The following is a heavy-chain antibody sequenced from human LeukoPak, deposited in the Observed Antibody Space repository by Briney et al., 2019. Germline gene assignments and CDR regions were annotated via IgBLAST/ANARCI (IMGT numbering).Heavy chain of an antibody. J-gene: IGHJ6*04. CDR2: INHSGST. CDR1: GGSFSGYY. CDR3: ARSPRVVVPAAMPRGYYYYGMDV. D-gene: IGHD2-2*01. Sequence: SETLSLTCAVYGGSFSGYYWSWIRQPPGKGLEWIGEINHSGSTNYNPSLKSRVTISVDTSKNQFSQKLSSVAAADTAVYYCARSPRVVVPAAMPRGYYYYGMDVWGKGTTVTVSS. V-gene: IGHV4-34*01.